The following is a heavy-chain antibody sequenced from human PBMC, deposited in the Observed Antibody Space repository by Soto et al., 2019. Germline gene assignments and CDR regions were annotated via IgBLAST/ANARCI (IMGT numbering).Heavy chain of an antibody. V-gene: IGHV3-23*01. D-gene: IGHD3-10*01. CDR1: GFTFSSFA. Sequence: VQVLESGGGSVQPGESLRLSCAASGFTFSSFALNWVRQAPGKGLEWVSGISGDGVITYYADSVRGRFTISRHNSKNTLFQQMNTLRAEDTGIYYCTKAGEVFGSVDYWGRGTLVTVSS. CDR2: ISGDGVIT. J-gene: IGHJ4*02. CDR3: TKAGEVFGSVDY.